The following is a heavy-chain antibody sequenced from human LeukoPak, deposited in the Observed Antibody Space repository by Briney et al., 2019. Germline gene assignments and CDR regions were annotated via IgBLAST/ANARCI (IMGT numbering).Heavy chain of an antibody. CDR3: ARNSGSYPAPWFDP. J-gene: IGHJ5*02. CDR2: MNPNSGNT. D-gene: IGHD1-26*01. Sequence: ASVKVSCKASGYTFTSYDINWVRQATGQGLEWMGRMNPNSGNTGYAQKFQGRVTMTRNTSISTAYMELSSLRSDDTAVYYCARNSGSYPAPWFDPWGQGTLVTVSS. V-gene: IGHV1-8*01. CDR1: GYTFTSYD.